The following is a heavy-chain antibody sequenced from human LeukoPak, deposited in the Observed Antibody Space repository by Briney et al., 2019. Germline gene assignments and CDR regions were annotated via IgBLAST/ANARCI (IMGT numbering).Heavy chain of an antibody. J-gene: IGHJ1*01. CDR1: GFTFSSYA. CDR2: ISSNGGST. Sequence: GGSLRLSCAASGFTFSSYAMHWVRQAPGKGLEYVSAISSNGGSTYYANSVKGRFTISRDNSKNTLYLQMGSLRAEDMAVYYCARGLLLASPPGYFQHWGQGTLVTVSS. CDR3: ARGLLLASPPGYFQH. V-gene: IGHV3-64*01. D-gene: IGHD2/OR15-2a*01.